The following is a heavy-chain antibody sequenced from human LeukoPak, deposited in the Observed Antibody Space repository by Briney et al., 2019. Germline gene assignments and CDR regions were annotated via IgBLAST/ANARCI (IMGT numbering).Heavy chain of an antibody. CDR1: GYTFTSYG. V-gene: IGHV1-18*01. Sequence: GASVKVSCKASGYTFTSYGISWVRQAPGQGLEWMGWISAYNGNTNYAQKLQGRVTMTTDTSTSTAYLELRSLRSDDTAVYYCARGAYYDTLTGYETVDAFDIWGQGILVTVSS. CDR2: ISAYNGNT. CDR3: ARGAYYDTLTGYETVDAFDI. J-gene: IGHJ3*02. D-gene: IGHD3-9*01.